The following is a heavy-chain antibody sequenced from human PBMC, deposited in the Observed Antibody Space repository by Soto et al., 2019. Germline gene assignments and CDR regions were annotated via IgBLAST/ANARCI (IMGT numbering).Heavy chain of an antibody. V-gene: IGHV3-33*01. CDR3: ARWWLSSGWSRVDY. D-gene: IGHD6-19*01. CDR1: GFTFSSYG. J-gene: IGHJ4*02. CDR2: IWYDGSNK. Sequence: QVQLVESGGGVVQPGRSLRLSCAASGFTFSSYGMHWVRQPPGKGLEWVAVIWYDGSNKYYADSVKGRFTISRDNSKNTLYLQMNSLRAEDTAVYYCARWWLSSGWSRVDYWGQGTLVTVSS.